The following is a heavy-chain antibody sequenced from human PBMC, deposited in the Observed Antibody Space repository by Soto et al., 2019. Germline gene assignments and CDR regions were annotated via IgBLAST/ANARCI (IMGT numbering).Heavy chain of an antibody. CDR2: ISGSGGST. Sequence: SLRLSCTASLFTFSSYAMSLVLQTPFKLLEFFSAISGSGGSTYYADSVKGRFTISRDNSKNTLYLQMNSLRAEDTAVYYCAKDAKAAYYYDSSGLYYFDYWGQGTLVTVSS. V-gene: IGHV3-23*01. J-gene: IGHJ4*02. D-gene: IGHD3-22*01. CDR3: AKDAKAAYYYDSSGLYYFDY. CDR1: LFTFSSYA.